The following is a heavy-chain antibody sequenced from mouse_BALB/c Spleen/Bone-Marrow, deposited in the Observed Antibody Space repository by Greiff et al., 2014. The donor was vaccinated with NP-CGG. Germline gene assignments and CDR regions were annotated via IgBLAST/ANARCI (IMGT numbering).Heavy chain of an antibody. CDR2: IRDKANGYTT. J-gene: IGHJ2*01. Sequence: EVKLMESGGGLVQPGGSLRLSCATSGFTFTDYYMSWVRQPPGRALEWLGFIRDKANGYTTEYSASVKGRFTISRDNSQSIVYLQMNTLRTEDSATYYCARDDGNYHCFDYWGQGTTLTASS. CDR1: GFTFTDYY. D-gene: IGHD2-1*01. CDR3: ARDDGNYHCFDY. V-gene: IGHV7-3*02.